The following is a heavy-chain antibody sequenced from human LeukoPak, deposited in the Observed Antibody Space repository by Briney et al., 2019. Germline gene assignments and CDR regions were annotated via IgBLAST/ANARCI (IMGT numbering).Heavy chain of an antibody. Sequence: GGSLRLSCAASGFTFSSYSMNWVRQAPGKGLEWVSYISTSGSTIYYADSVKGRFTISRDNAKNSLYLQMSSLRAEDTAVYYCVKGMDIAMVSAFDYWGQGTLVTVSS. D-gene: IGHD5-18*01. CDR1: GFTFSSYS. CDR3: VKGMDIAMVSAFDY. CDR2: ISTSGSTI. J-gene: IGHJ4*02. V-gene: IGHV3-48*01.